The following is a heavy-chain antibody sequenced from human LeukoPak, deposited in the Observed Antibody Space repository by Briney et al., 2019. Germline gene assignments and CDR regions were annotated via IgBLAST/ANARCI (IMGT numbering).Heavy chain of an antibody. CDR1: GGSISSYY. CDR2: IYYSGST. V-gene: IGHV4-59*12. Sequence: SETLSLTCTVSGGSISSYYWSWIRQPPGKGQEWIGYIYYSGSTNYNPSLKSRVTVSVDTSKNQFSLKLSSVTAADTAVYYCARKLRSSSWYFYPWGQGTLVTVSS. J-gene: IGHJ5*02. CDR3: ARKLRSSSWYFYP. D-gene: IGHD6-13*01.